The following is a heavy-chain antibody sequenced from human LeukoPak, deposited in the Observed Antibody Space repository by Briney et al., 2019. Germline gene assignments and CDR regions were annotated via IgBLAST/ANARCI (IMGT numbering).Heavy chain of an antibody. CDR1: GGSISSYY. CDR2: IYYSGST. V-gene: IGHV4-59*01. D-gene: IGHD6-19*01. Sequence: SETLSLTCTVSGGSISSYYWSWIRQPPGKGLEWIGYIYYSGSTNYNPSLKSRVTISVDTSKNQFSLKLSSVTAADTAVYYCARDREAGIAVAGLDYWGQGTLVTVSS. CDR3: ARDREAGIAVAGLDY. J-gene: IGHJ4*02.